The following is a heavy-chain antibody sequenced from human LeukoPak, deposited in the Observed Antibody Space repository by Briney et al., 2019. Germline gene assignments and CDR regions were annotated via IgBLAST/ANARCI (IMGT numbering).Heavy chain of an antibody. CDR2: IDPGDSYT. CDR1: GYSFSNYW. CDR3: ARHSGRDSFDY. V-gene: IGHV5-10-1*01. D-gene: IGHD1-14*01. Sequence: GESRRISCEGSGYSFSNYWISWVRQMPGKGLEWMGTIDPGDSYTNYSPSFQGHVTISADKSISTAYLQWSSLKASDTAMYYCARHSGRDSFDYWGQGTLVTVS. J-gene: IGHJ4*02.